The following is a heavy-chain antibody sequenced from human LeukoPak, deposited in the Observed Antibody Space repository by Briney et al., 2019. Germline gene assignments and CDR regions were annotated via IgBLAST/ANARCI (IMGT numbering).Heavy chain of an antibody. CDR1: GGSFSGYY. V-gene: IGHV4-34*01. Sequence: SVTLSLTCAVYGGSFSGYYWSWIRQPPGKGLEWIGEINHSGSTNYNPSLKSRVTISVDTSKNQFSLKLRSVTAADTAVYYCARTSSSWLILDYWGQGTLVTVSS. J-gene: IGHJ4*02. CDR3: ARTSSSWLILDY. D-gene: IGHD6-13*01. CDR2: INHSGST.